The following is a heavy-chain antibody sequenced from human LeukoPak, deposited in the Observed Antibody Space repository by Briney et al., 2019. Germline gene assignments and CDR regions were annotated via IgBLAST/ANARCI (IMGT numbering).Heavy chain of an antibody. Sequence: SVKVSCKASGYTFSSYDINWVRQATGQGLEWMGWMNPNSGNTGYAQKFQGRVTMTRNTSISTAYMELSSLRSEDTAVYYCARGAYCSSASCSRYSYYGMDVWGQGTTVTVSS. D-gene: IGHD2-2*01. CDR2: MNPNSGNT. V-gene: IGHV1-8*01. CDR1: GYTFSSYD. CDR3: ARGAYCSSASCSRYSYYGMDV. J-gene: IGHJ6*02.